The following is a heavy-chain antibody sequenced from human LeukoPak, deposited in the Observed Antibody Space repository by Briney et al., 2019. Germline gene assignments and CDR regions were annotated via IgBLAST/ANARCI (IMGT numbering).Heavy chain of an antibody. V-gene: IGHV3-15*01. J-gene: IGHJ4*02. Sequence: AGGSLRLSCAASGFTFSNARMSWVRQAPGKGLEWVGRIKGKTDGGTTDYAAPVKGRFTISRDDSKNTLYLQMNSLKTEDTAMYYCTTDPSQYYYDSSGYYYPFFDYWGQGTLVTVSS. CDR2: IKGKTDGGTT. D-gene: IGHD3-22*01. CDR1: GFTFSNAR. CDR3: TTDPSQYYYDSSGYYYPFFDY.